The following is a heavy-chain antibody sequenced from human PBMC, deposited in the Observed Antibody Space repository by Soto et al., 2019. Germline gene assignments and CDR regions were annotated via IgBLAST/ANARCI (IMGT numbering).Heavy chain of an antibody. CDR2: GGSGGST. D-gene: IGHD3-16*01. CDR1: GFSFSTYG. J-gene: IGHJ6*03. V-gene: IGHV3-23*01. Sequence: DVQLLESGGGLAQRGGSLRLSCAASGFSFSTYGMTWVRQAPGKGLEWVSYGGSGGSTYYADSVKGRFTISRDKSKNTLDLQMNSQRAEDTAVYYCVKFRGRAYHYYYMDVWGNGTTVTVSS. CDR3: VKFRGRAYHYYYMDV.